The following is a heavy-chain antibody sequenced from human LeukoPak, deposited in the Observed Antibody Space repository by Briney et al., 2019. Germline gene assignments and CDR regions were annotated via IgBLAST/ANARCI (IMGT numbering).Heavy chain of an antibody. V-gene: IGHV4-34*01. CDR2: INHSGST. J-gene: IGHJ4*02. D-gene: IGHD3-22*01. CDR3: ARDSSYDSSGYYPENRYFDY. Sequence: SETLSLTCAVYGGSFSGYYWSWLRQPPGKGLEWIGEINHSGSTNYSPSLKSRVTISVDTSKNQFSLKLGSVTAADTAVYYWARDSSYDSSGYYPENRYFDYWGQGTLVTVSS. CDR1: GGSFSGYY.